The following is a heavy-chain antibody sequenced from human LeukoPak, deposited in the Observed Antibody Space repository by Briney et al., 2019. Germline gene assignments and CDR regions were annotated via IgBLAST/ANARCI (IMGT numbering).Heavy chain of an antibody. Sequence: SGGSVPLSCAASGFTVSSYRMHWVRQAPGKGLEWVAVVSYNESSIYYADSVKGRFTISRDNSKNTLYLQMNSLRSEDTAVYYCTKAQLPRHELGSFYFAYCGPRSLVTVSS. D-gene: IGHD7-27*01. CDR1: GFTVSSYR. V-gene: IGHV3-30*18. CDR2: VSYNESSI. CDR3: TKAQLPRHELGSFYFAY. J-gene: IGHJ4*02.